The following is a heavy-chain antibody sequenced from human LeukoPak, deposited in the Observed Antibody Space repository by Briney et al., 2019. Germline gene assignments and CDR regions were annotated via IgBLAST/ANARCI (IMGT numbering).Heavy chain of an antibody. V-gene: IGHV3-7*01. J-gene: IGHJ6*02. D-gene: IGHD3-9*01. CDR1: GFTFSSYA. Sequence: GGSLRLSCAASGFTFSSYAMHWVRQAPGKGLEWVANIKQDGSEKYYVDSVKGRFTISRDNAKNSLYLQMNSLRAEDTAVYYCARTTDIPYYYYGMDVWGQGTTVTVSS. CDR3: ARTTDIPYYYYGMDV. CDR2: IKQDGSEK.